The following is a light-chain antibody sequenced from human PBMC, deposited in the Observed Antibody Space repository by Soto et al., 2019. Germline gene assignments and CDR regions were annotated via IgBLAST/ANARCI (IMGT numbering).Light chain of an antibody. V-gene: IGLV1-47*01. CDR3: AALDDTLNGLV. CDR1: SSNIGSNY. Sequence: QSVLTQPPSASGTPGQRVTISCSGSSSNIGSNYVYWYQQVPGTAPRLLMYSASQRPSGVPDRFSGSKSGTSASLAISGLRSEDEADYYCAALDDTLNGLVFGGGTKLTVL. J-gene: IGLJ2*01. CDR2: SAS.